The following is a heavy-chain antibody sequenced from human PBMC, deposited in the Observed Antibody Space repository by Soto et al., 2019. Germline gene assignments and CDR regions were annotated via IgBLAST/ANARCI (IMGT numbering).Heavy chain of an antibody. CDR2: ISYDGSNK. CDR3: AKDGFGESPPDY. J-gene: IGHJ4*02. V-gene: IGHV3-30*18. Sequence: QVQLVESGGGVVQPGRSLRLSCAASGFTFSSYGMHWVRQAPGKGLEWVAVISYDGSNKYYADYVKGRFTISRDNSKKPMYLQMNSLRAEDTAVYYCAKDGFGESPPDYWGQGTLVTVSS. CDR1: GFTFSSYG. D-gene: IGHD3-10*01.